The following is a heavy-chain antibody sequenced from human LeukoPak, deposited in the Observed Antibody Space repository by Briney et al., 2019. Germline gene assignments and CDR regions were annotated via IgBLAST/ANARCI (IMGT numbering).Heavy chain of an antibody. D-gene: IGHD3-22*01. V-gene: IGHV3-73*01. J-gene: IGHJ3*02. Sequence: PGGSLRLSCAASGFTFSGSAMHWVRQASGKGLEWVGRIRSKANSYATAYAASVKGRFTISRDDSKNTAYLQMNSLKTEDTAVYYCTRHHDSSGYFDAFDIWGQGTMVTVSS. CDR1: GFTFSGSA. CDR3: TRHHDSSGYFDAFDI. CDR2: IRSKANSYAT.